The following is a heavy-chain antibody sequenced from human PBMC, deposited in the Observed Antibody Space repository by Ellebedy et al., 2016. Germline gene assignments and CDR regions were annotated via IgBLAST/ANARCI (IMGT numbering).Heavy chain of an antibody. CDR2: FSRDGRVK. CDR1: GFSFSTYA. D-gene: IGHD4-17*01. Sequence: GESLKISXAASGFSFSTYAVHWVRQAPGKGLEWVALFSRDGRVKYFADSVRGRFSFSMDKSKNTVYLEMNGLKIEDTAVYYCAKDPRRHQSDYGDYSNPDPPSYYKYSMDVWGQGTTVTVSS. V-gene: IGHV3-30*18. J-gene: IGHJ6*02. CDR3: AKDPRRHQSDYGDYSNPDPPSYYKYSMDV.